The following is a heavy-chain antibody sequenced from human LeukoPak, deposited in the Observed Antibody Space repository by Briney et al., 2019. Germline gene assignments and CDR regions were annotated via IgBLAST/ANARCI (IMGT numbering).Heavy chain of an antibody. D-gene: IGHD6-6*01. CDR1: GFTFSSYW. J-gene: IGHJ6*03. V-gene: IGHV3-7*01. Sequence: GGSLRLSCAASGFTFSSYWMSWVRQAPGKGLGWVANIKQDGSEKYYVASVKGRFTISRDNAKNSLYLQMNSLRAEDTAVYYCARDASPRDYYYYYMDVWGKGTTVTVSS. CDR2: IKQDGSEK. CDR3: ARDASPRDYYYYYMDV.